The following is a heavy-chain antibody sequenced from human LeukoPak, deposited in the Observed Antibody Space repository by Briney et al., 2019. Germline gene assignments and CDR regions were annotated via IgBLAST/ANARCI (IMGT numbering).Heavy chain of an antibody. CDR1: GGSFSGYY. V-gene: IGHV4-34*01. D-gene: IGHD6-19*01. Sequence: ASETLSLTCAVYGGSFSGYYWSWIRQPPGKGLEWIGEINHSGSTNYNPSLKSRVTISVDTSKNQFSLRLSSVTAADTAVYYCARVLEGSSGQHGYFDLWGRGTLVTVSS. CDR2: INHSGST. J-gene: IGHJ2*01. CDR3: ARVLEGSSGQHGYFDL.